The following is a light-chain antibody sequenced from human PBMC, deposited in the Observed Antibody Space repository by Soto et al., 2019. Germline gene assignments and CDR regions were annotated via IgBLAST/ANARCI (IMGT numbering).Light chain of an antibody. Sequence: EIVMTQSPAPLSVSPGERATLSCRASQSVGSNLAWFQQKPGQAPRLLVYGASTRATGVPGRFSGSGSGTEFTLTITSLQSEDFAVYYWQQHNYWPSFGQGTKLEIK. V-gene: IGKV3-15*01. CDR2: GAS. CDR3: QQHNYWPS. CDR1: QSVGSN. J-gene: IGKJ2*01.